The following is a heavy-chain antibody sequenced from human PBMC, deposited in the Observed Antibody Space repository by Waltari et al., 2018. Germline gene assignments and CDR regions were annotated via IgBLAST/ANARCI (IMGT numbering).Heavy chain of an antibody. CDR3: ARSGSKGATTAFDI. CDR1: GYTFTGYY. D-gene: IGHD1-26*01. J-gene: IGHJ3*02. Sequence: QVQLVQSGAEVKKPGASVKVSCKASGYTFTGYYMHWVRQAPGQGLEWMGRINPNSGGTNYAQKFQSRVTMTRDTSSSTAHMELSRLRSDDTAVYYCARSGSKGATTAFDIWGQGTMVTVSS. V-gene: IGHV1-2*06. CDR2: INPNSGGT.